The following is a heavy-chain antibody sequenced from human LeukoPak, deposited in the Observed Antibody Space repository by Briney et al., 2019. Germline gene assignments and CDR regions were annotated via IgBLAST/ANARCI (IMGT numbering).Heavy chain of an antibody. CDR2: ISGSGGST. CDR3: AKIKTDIVVVPAADFDY. J-gene: IGHJ4*02. CDR1: GFTFSSYA. Sequence: PGGSLRLSCAASGFTFSSYAMSWARQAPGKGLEWVSAISGSGGSTYYADSVKGRFTISRDNSKNTLYLQMNSLRAEDTAVYYCAKIKTDIVVVPAADFDYWGQGTLVTVSS. V-gene: IGHV3-23*01. D-gene: IGHD2-2*01.